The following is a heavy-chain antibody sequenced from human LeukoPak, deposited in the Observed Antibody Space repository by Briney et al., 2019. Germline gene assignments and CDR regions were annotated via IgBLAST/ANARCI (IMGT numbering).Heavy chain of an antibody. CDR2: IYYSGST. CDR3: ARGAERGYSGYAPKYYYGMDV. CDR1: GGSISSSSYY. D-gene: IGHD5-12*01. Sequence: PSETLSLTCTVSGGSISSSSYYWGWIRQPPGKGLEWIGSIYYSGSTYYNPSLKSRVTISVDTSKNQFSLKLSSVTAADTAVYYCARGAERGYSGYAPKYYYGMDVWGQGTTVTVSS. J-gene: IGHJ6*02. V-gene: IGHV4-39*01.